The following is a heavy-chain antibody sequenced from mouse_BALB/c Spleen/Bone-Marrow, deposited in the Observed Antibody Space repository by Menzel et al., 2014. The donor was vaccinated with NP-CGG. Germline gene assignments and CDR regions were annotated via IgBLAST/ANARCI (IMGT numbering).Heavy chain of an antibody. Sequence: EVMLVESGGGLVQPGGSLKLSCATSGLTFSDYYMYWVRQTPEKRLEWVAYISNGGGSTYYPDTVKGRFTISRDNAKNTLYLQMSRLKSEDTAMYYCARHNYDETWFAYWGQGTLVTVSA. J-gene: IGHJ3*01. V-gene: IGHV5-12*02. D-gene: IGHD2-4*01. CDR3: ARHNYDETWFAY. CDR2: ISNGGGST. CDR1: GLTFSDYY.